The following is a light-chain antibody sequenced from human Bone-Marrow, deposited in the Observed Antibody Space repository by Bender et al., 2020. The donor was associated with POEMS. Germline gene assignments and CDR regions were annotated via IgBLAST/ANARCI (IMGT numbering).Light chain of an antibody. CDR2: EVR. CDR3: CSYADNSVWV. V-gene: IGLV2-23*02. Sequence: QSALTQPASVSGSPGQSITISCTGASSDVGAYNLVSWYQQHPGKAPKLLIYEVRKRPSGVSNRFSGSKSDNTASLTISGLHAEDEADFYCCSYADNSVWVFGGGTKLTVL. CDR1: SSDVGAYNL. J-gene: IGLJ3*02.